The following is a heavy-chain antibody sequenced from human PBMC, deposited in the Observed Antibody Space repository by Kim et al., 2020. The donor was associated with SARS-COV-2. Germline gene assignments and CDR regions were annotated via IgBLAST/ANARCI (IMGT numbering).Heavy chain of an antibody. CDR3: ARNKILDS. D-gene: IGHD2-15*01. Sequence: TTTHADSVKGRFTISRDNAKNSLSLQMNSLRVEDTAVYYCARNKILDSWGQGTLVTVSS. V-gene: IGHV3-48*03. CDR2: TT. J-gene: IGHJ5*01.